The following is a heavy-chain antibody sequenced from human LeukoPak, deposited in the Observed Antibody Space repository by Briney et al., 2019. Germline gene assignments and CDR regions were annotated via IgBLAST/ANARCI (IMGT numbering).Heavy chain of an antibody. Sequence: GGSLRLSCAASGFTFSSFAMSWVRQAPGKGLEWVSLVGDSNYNTYYINSVKGRFTISRDNSKNTLYLQMSSLRADDTAVYYCAKIVWRSVVVPYYFEDWGQGTLVTVSS. CDR2: VGDSNYNT. D-gene: IGHD3-22*01. V-gene: IGHV3-23*01. CDR1: GFTFSSFA. J-gene: IGHJ4*02. CDR3: AKIVWRSVVVPYYFED.